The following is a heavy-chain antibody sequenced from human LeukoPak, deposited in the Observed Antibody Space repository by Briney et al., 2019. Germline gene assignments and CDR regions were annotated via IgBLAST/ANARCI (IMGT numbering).Heavy chain of an antibody. CDR3: ARDRRNGDYVFDY. CDR1: GGTFSSYA. Sequence: SVKVSCKASGGTFSSYAISWVRQAPGQGLEWMGGIIPIFGTANYAQKFQGRATITADESTSTAYMELSSLRSEDTAVYYCARDRRNGDYVFDYWGQGALVTVSS. J-gene: IGHJ4*02. D-gene: IGHD4-17*01. CDR2: IIPIFGTA. V-gene: IGHV1-69*01.